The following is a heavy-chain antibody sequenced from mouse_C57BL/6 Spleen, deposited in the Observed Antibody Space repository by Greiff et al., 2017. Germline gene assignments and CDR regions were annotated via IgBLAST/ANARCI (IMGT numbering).Heavy chain of an antibody. Sequence: QVQLQQSGAELVRPGTSVKVSCKASGYAFTNYLIEWVKQRPGQGLEWIVVINPGSGGTNYNEKFKGKATLTADKSSSTAYMQLSSLTSEDSAVYFCARHYYGGSKTWFAYWGQGTLVTVSA. D-gene: IGHD1-2*01. CDR3: ARHYYGGSKTWFAY. V-gene: IGHV1-54*01. J-gene: IGHJ3*01. CDR2: INPGSGGT. CDR1: GYAFTNYL.